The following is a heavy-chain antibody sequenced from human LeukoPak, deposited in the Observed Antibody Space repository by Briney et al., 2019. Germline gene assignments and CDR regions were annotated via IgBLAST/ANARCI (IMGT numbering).Heavy chain of an antibody. Sequence: GGSLRLSCAASGFTFSSYEMNWVRQAPGKGLEWVSYIRCSGSTIYYADSVKGRFTISRDNSKNSLYLQMNSLRPEDTAVYYCARDYYEFWSGYYNGYYYGMDVWGQGTTVTVSS. CDR2: IRCSGSTI. CDR1: GFTFSSYE. J-gene: IGHJ6*02. D-gene: IGHD3-3*01. V-gene: IGHV3-48*03. CDR3: ARDYYEFWSGYYNGYYYGMDV.